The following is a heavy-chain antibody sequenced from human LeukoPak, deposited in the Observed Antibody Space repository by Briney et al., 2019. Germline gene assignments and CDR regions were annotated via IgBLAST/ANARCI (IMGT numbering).Heavy chain of an antibody. J-gene: IGHJ4*02. Sequence: ASETLSLTCTVSGGSINNYYWSWIRQPPGKGLEWIGEINHSGSTNYNPSLKSRVTISVDTSKNQFSLKLSSVTAADTAVYYCARGELSLFDYWGQGTLVTVSS. CDR3: ARGELSLFDY. CDR2: INHSGST. CDR1: GGSINNYY. V-gene: IGHV4-34*01. D-gene: IGHD3-16*02.